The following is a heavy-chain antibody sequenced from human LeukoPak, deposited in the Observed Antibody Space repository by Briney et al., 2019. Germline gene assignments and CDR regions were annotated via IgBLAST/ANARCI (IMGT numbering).Heavy chain of an antibody. V-gene: IGHV4-34*01. CDR1: GGSFSGYY. CDR3: ARIVVVTAIPNWFDH. CDR2: INHSGST. Sequence: SESLSLTCAVYGGSFSGYYWSWIRQPPGKGLEWIGEINHSGSTNYNPSLKSRVTISVDTSKNQFSLKLSSVTAADTAVYYCARIVVVTAIPNWFDHWGQGTLVTVSS. D-gene: IGHD2-21*02. J-gene: IGHJ5*02.